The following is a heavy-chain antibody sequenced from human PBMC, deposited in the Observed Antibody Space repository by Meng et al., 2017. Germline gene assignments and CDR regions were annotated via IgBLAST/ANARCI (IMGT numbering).Heavy chain of an antibody. CDR3: ARENFHGSGNYYRNFDY. CDR1: GFTVSSYA. CDR2: ISYDGSDE. Sequence: GESLKISCAASGFTVSSYAMHWVRQAPGKGLEWVAVISYDGSDEYYADSVKGRFTISRDNSKNTLFLQMNSLRAEDTAVYYCARENFHGSGNYYRNFDYWGQGNLVNGAS. D-gene: IGHD3-10*01. V-gene: IGHV3-30*01. J-gene: IGHJ4*02.